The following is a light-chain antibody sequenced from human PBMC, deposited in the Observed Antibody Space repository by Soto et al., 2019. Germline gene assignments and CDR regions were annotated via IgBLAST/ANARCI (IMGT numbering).Light chain of an antibody. CDR1: QSVSSSY. J-gene: IGKJ1*01. V-gene: IGKV3-20*01. CDR3: QQYGSSPRT. Sequence: EKVLTQSPGTLSLSPGERATLSCRASQSVSSSYLAWYQQKPGQAPRLLIYGASSRATGIPDRFSGSGSGTDFTLTISRLEPEDFAVYYCQQYGSSPRTFGQGTKV. CDR2: GAS.